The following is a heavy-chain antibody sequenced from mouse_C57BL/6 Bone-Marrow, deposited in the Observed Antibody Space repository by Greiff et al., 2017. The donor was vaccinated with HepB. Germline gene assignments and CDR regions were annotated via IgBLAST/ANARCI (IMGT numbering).Heavy chain of an antibody. CDR3: AGISSYARNYAMDC. J-gene: IGHJ4*01. D-gene: IGHD1-1*01. CDR2: IYPGSGST. V-gene: IGHV1-55*01. CDR1: GYTFTSYW. Sequence: VQLQQSGAELVKPGASVKMSCKASGYTFTSYWITWVKQRPGQGLEWIGDIYPGSGSTNYNEKFKSKATLTVDTSSSTAYMQLSSLTSEDSAVYYYAGISSYARNYAMDCWGQGTTVTVSS.